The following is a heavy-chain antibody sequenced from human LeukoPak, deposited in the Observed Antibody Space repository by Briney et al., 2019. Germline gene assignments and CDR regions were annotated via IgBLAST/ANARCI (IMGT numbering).Heavy chain of an antibody. V-gene: IGHV3-48*01. J-gene: IGHJ3*02. CDR3: ARDLYSGSPDAFDI. Sequence: ETLSLTCTVSGGSISSYYWSWIRQPPGKGLEWVSYISSSSSTIYYADSVKGRFTISRDNAKNSLYLQMNSLRAEDTAVYYCARDLYSGSPDAFDIWGQGTMVTVSS. CDR1: GGSISSYY. CDR2: ISSSSSTI. D-gene: IGHD1-26*01.